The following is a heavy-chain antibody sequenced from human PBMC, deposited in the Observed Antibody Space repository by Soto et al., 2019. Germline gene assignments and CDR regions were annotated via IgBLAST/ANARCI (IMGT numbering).Heavy chain of an antibody. D-gene: IGHD1-7*01. Sequence: ASVKVSCKASGYTFTDYYMHWVRQAPGQGLEWMGSINPNSGDTNYAQKFKGRVTMTRDTSTNTAYMELRRLTSDGTAVYYCARTVTGTRDRIDIWGQGTMVTVSS. CDR3: ARTVTGTRDRIDI. J-gene: IGHJ3*02. CDR2: INPNSGDT. CDR1: GYTFTDYY. V-gene: IGHV1-2*02.